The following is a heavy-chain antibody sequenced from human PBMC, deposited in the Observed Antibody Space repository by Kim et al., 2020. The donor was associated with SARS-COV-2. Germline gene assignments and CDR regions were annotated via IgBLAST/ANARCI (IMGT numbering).Heavy chain of an antibody. J-gene: IGHJ5*02. CDR1: GGSFSGYY. CDR3: ARGVKATVTTFWFDP. V-gene: IGHV4-34*01. D-gene: IGHD4-4*01. Sequence: SETLSLTCAVYGGSFSGYYWSWIRQPPGKGLEWIGEINHSGSTNYNPSLKSRVTISVDTSKNQFSLKLSSVTAADTAVYYCARGVKATVTTFWFDPWGQGTLVTVSS. CDR2: INHSGST.